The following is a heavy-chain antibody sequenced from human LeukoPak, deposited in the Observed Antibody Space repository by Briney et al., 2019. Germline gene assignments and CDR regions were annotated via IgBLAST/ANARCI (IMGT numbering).Heavy chain of an antibody. Sequence: SETLSLTCTVSGGSISSSSYYWSWIRQPPGKGLEWIGSIYYSGSTYYNPSLKSRVTISVDTSKNQFSLKLSSVTAADTAVYYCARADIVVVVAATGAFDIWGQGTMVTVSS. V-gene: IGHV4-39*07. CDR2: IYYSGST. CDR3: ARADIVVVVAATGAFDI. CDR1: GGSISSSSYY. D-gene: IGHD2-15*01. J-gene: IGHJ3*02.